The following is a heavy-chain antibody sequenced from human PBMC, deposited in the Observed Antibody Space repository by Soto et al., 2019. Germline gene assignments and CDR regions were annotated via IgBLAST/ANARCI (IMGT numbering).Heavy chain of an antibody. D-gene: IGHD5-12*01. CDR2: IYPGDSDT. V-gene: IGHV5-51*01. CDR3: ARSYSGYDQDFDX. Sequence: GESLKISCKGSGYSFTTYWIGWVRQMPGKGLEWMGIIYPGDSDTRYSPSFQGQVTISADKSISTAYLQWSSLKASDTAMYYCARSYSGYDQDFDXWGQGTLVTVSS. CDR1: GYSFTTYW. J-gene: IGHJ4*02.